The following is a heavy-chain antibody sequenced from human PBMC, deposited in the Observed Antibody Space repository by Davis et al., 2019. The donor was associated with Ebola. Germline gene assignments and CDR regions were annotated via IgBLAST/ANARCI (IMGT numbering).Heavy chain of an antibody. CDR1: GYTFASYY. J-gene: IGHJ6*02. CDR2: FNPSAGST. V-gene: IGHV1-46*03. Sequence: ASVKVSCKASGYTFASYYIFWVRQAPGQGLEWMGVFNPSAGSTSYTQKFQGRVTMTRDTSTSTVYMELSSLRSEDTAVYYCAREEIVVVVAATYYYYGMDVWGQGTTVTVSS. CDR3: AREEIVVVVAATYYYYGMDV. D-gene: IGHD2-15*01.